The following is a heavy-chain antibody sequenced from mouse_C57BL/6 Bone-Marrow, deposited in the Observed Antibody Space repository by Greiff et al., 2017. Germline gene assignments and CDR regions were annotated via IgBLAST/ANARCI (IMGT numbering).Heavy chain of an antibody. CDR2: ISYDGSN. Sequence: DVKLQESGPGLVKPSQSLSLTCSVTGYSITSGYYWNWIRQFPGNKLEWMGYISYDGSNNYNQSLKNRISITRDTSKNQFFLKLNSVTTEDTATYYWARGGNYSDWGQGTTLTVSS. D-gene: IGHD2-1*01. J-gene: IGHJ2*01. CDR3: ARGGNYSD. CDR1: GYSITSGYY. V-gene: IGHV3-6*01.